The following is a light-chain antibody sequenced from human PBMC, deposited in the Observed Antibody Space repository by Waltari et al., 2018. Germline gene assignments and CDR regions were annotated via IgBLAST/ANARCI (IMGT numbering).Light chain of an antibody. CDR3: QQRSNWPPWT. Sequence: EIVLTQSPATLSLSPGERATLSCRARQSVTSYLDWYQQKPGQAPRLLIYDASNRATGIPARFSGSGSGTDFTLTISSLEPEDFAVYYCQQRSNWPPWTFGQGTKVEIK. V-gene: IGKV3-11*01. CDR1: QSVTSY. J-gene: IGKJ1*01. CDR2: DAS.